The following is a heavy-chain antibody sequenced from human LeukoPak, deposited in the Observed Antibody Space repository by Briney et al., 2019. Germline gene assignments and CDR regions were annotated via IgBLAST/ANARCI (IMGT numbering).Heavy chain of an antibody. J-gene: IGHJ4*02. CDR2: IYYIGST. Sequence: SETLSLTCTVSGGSITSYYWSWIRQPPGKGLEWLGYIYYIGSTNYYPSLNSRVTISVDTSKNQFSLKLSSVTAADTAVDYCARLGGYSYYYDSSGYRLGELDYWGQGTLVTVSS. D-gene: IGHD3-22*01. CDR3: ARLGGYSYYYDSSGYRLGELDY. V-gene: IGHV4-59*01. CDR1: GGSITSYY.